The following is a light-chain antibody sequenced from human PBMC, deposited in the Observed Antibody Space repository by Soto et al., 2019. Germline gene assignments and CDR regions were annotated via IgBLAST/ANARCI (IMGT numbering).Light chain of an antibody. CDR1: QSVTSTY. CDR2: GAS. CDR3: QQDGASPLT. J-gene: IGKJ4*01. V-gene: IGKV3-20*01. Sequence: EIVLTQSPGTLSLSPGERATLSCRASQSVTSTYLAWYQQKPGQAPRLLIYGASTRATGIPDRFSGSGSGTDFTLTISRLEPKDFAMYYCQQDGASPLTFGGGTKVEIK.